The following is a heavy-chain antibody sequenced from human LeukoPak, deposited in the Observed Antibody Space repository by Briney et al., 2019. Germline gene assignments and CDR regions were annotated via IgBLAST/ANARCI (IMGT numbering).Heavy chain of an antibody. Sequence: GASAKVSCKASGYTFSNYAIHWVRQAPGQRFEWMGWINAGNGHTKYSQNFQGRVTITRDSSASTVYMELNSLTSEDTAVYYCARGIWSARTVDYYLDYWGQGTLVTVSS. CDR3: ARGIWSARTVDYYLDY. CDR2: INAGNGHT. CDR1: GYTFSNYA. V-gene: IGHV1-3*01. J-gene: IGHJ4*02. D-gene: IGHD2-21*01.